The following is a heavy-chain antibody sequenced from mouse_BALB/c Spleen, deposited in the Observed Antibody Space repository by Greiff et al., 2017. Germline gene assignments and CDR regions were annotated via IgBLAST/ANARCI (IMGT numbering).Heavy chain of an antibody. D-gene: IGHD3-1*01. J-gene: IGHJ2*01. Sequence: QVQLQQSGAELVRPGASVTLSCKASGYTFTDYEMHWVKQTPVHGLEWIGAIDPETGGTAYNQKFKGKATLTADKSSSTAYMELRSLTSEDSAVYYCTRSGLGDYWGQGTTLTVSS. CDR3: TRSGLGDY. V-gene: IGHV1-15*01. CDR2: IDPETGGT. CDR1: GYTFTDYE.